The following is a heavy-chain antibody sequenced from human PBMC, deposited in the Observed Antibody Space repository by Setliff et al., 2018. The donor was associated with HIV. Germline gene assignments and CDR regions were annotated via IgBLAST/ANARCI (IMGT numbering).Heavy chain of an antibody. CDR1: GGSFSGYY. J-gene: IGHJ4*02. CDR3: ARGLDYYGSGSYLPLGY. Sequence: TSETLSLTCAGFGGSFSGYYWTWIRQPPGKGLERIGEINHSGSTDYNPSLKSRVTISVDTSKRQFSLKLSSVTAADTAVYYCARGLDYYGSGSYLPLGYWGQGTLVTVSS. V-gene: IGHV4-34*01. CDR2: INHSGST. D-gene: IGHD3-10*01.